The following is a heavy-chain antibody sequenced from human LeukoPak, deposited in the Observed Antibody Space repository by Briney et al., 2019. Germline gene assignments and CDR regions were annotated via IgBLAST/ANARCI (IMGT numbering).Heavy chain of an antibody. V-gene: IGHV1-18*01. J-gene: IGHJ4*02. D-gene: IGHD5-18*01. CDR2: INAYNGNT. CDR3: ARGRGYSYGFADY. CDR1: GYTFTSYG. Sequence: GASVKVSCKASGYTFTSYGISWVRQAPGQGLEWMGWINAYNGNTNYAQKLQGRVTMTTGTSTSTAYMELRSLTSDDTAVYCCARGRGYSYGFADYWGQGILVTVSS.